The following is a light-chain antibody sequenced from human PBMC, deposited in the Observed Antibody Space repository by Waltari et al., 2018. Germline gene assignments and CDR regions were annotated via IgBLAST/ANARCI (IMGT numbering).Light chain of an antibody. CDR3: AAWDDSLNGVV. Sequence: QSLLTQPPSASGTPGQRVTIPCSGSSSTIGSITVTLYQQPPGTAPKLLIYSNNQRPSGVPDRFSGSKSGTSASLAISGLQSEDEADYYCAAWDDSLNGVVFGGGTKLTVL. CDR1: SSTIGSIT. CDR2: SNN. J-gene: IGLJ2*01. V-gene: IGLV1-44*01.